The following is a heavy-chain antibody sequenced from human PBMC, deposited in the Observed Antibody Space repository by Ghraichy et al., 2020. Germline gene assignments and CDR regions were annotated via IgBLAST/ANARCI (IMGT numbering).Heavy chain of an antibody. Sequence: GESLNISCAASGFTFSSFAMSWVRQAPGKGLEWVSTISGSGGSTYYADSVKGRFTISRDNSKNTLYLQMNSLRAEDTAVYYCAKGKGSGSYFNWSFNVWDRGPLVTVSS. CDR2: ISGSGGST. V-gene: IGHV3-23*01. J-gene: IGHJ2*01. D-gene: IGHD1-26*01. CDR1: GFTFSSFA. CDR3: AKGKGSGSYFNWSFNV.